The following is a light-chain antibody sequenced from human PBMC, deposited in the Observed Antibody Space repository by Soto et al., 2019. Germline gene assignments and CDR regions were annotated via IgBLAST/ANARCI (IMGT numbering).Light chain of an antibody. CDR2: DVN. V-gene: IGLV2-14*03. Sequence: QSALTQPASLSGSPGQSITLSCTGTSCDLDGYNYVSWYQQHPGEAPKLIIYDVNNRPSGVSSRFSGSKSGSTASLTISGLQTEDEADYFCSSSTSGNTVVFGGGTKVTVL. CDR1: SCDLDGYNY. J-gene: IGLJ2*01. CDR3: SSSTSGNTVV.